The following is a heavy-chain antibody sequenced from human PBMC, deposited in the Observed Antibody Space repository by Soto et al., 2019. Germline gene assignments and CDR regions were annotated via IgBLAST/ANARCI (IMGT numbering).Heavy chain of an antibody. V-gene: IGHV2-5*02. CDR1: GFSLSTSGVG. J-gene: IGHJ6*02. Sequence: QITLKESGPTLVKPTQTLTLTCTFSGFSLSTSGVGVGWIRQPPGKALEWLALIYWDDDKRYSPSLKSRLTIPKDTSKNQVVLTMTNMGPMDTATYYCAHHGYYYYCMDVWGQGTTVTVSS. CDR3: AHHGYYYYCMDV. CDR2: IYWDDDK.